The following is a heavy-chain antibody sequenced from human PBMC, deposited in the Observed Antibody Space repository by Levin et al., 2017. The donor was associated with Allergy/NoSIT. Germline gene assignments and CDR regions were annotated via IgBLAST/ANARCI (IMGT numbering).Heavy chain of an antibody. V-gene: IGHV3-11*03. J-gene: IGHJ4*02. CDR1: GFTFSDYY. D-gene: IGHD4-17*01. Sequence: LSLTCAASGFTFSDYYMSWIRQAPGKGLEWVSYISSSSSYTNYADSVKGRFTISRDNAKNSLYLQMNSLRAEDTAVYYCARCKDDYGDYEVWFDYWGQGTLVTVSS. CDR3: ARCKDDYGDYEVWFDY. CDR2: ISSSSSYT.